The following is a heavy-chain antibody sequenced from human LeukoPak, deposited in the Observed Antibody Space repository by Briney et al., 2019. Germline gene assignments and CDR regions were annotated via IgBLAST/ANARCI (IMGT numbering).Heavy chain of an antibody. J-gene: IGHJ5*02. CDR1: GYTFTNYW. D-gene: IGHD6-19*01. V-gene: IGHV5-51*07. Sequence: GESLKISCKGSGYTFTNYWIVWVHQMPGKGLEWMGIIYPGDSDTRYSPSFQGQVTISANKSISTAYLQWSSLKASDTAIYYCARLYSSGLNWFDPWGQGTLVTVSS. CDR2: IYPGDSDT. CDR3: ARLYSSGLNWFDP.